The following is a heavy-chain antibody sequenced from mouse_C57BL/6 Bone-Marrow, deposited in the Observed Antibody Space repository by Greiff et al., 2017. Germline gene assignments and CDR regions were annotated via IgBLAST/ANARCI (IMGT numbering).Heavy chain of an antibody. CDR1: GYTFTSYW. D-gene: IGHD2-4*01. J-gene: IGHJ4*01. Sequence: QVQLQQPGAELVRPGSSVKLSCKASGYTFTSYWMHWVKQRPIQGLEWIGNIDPSDSETHYNQKFKDKATLTVDKSSSTAYMQLSSLTSEDSAVYYCARHGLRQDYAMDYWGQGTSVTVSS. CDR2: IDPSDSET. CDR3: ARHGLRQDYAMDY. V-gene: IGHV1-52*01.